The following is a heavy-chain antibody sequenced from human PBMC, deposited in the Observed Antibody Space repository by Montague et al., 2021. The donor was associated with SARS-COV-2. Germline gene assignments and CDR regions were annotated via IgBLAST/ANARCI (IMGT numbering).Heavy chain of an antibody. D-gene: IGHD5-12*01. J-gene: IGHJ4*02. CDR1: GDSINNYY. V-gene: IGHV4-59*01. CDR2: IYYSGGANYYPSXXT. CDR3: ARGSGYSCYALDY. Sequence: SETLSLTCTVSGDSINNYYRSWIRQSPGKGLEYIGYIYYSGGANYYPSXXTNYNPSFESRVAISLDTSKNQFSLNLSSVTTADTAVYYCARGSGYSCYALDYWGQGTLVTVSA.